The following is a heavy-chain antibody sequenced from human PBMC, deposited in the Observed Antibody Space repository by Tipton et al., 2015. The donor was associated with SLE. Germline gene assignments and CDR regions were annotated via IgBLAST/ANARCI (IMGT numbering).Heavy chain of an antibody. D-gene: IGHD2-8*01. V-gene: IGHV4-39*07. CDR3: ARGGASVLIRNCYFDY. Sequence: TLSLTCTVSGGSISSSKYYWGWIRQPPGKGLEWIGSIYSSGSTYYNPSLKSRVSISVDTSKNQFFLNLRSVIAADTAVYFCARGGASVLIRNCYFDYWGQGSLVTVSS. CDR2: IYSSGST. J-gene: IGHJ4*02. CDR1: GGSISSSKYY.